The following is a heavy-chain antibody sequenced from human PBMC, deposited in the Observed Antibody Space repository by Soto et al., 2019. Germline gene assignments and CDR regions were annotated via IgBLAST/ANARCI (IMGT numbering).Heavy chain of an antibody. J-gene: IGHJ4*02. CDR1: DGSISRAGNS. CDR2: IYNSGST. V-gene: IGHV4-30-2*06. D-gene: IGHD2-21*02. Sequence: QLQLQESGSSLVKPSQTLSLTCAVSDGSISRAGNSWSWIRQSPGKGLEWIGYIYNSGSTFYNPSLKSRLTISVDRSKNQLSLQLNSVTAADTAVYYCASSRVVTTYFDYWGQGTLVTVSS. CDR3: ASSRVVTTYFDY.